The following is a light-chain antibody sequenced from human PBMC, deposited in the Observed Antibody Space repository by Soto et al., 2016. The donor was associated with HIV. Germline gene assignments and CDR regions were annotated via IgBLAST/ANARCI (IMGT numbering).Light chain of an antibody. Sequence: DIQMTRSPSIVSASVGDRVTITCRASQATRNWLGWYQQKPGKAPKLLIYAASNLQSGVPSRFTGSGFGTDFTPTISDLQPDDFATYYCQQGGAFPLTFGGGTKVQI. CDR3: QQGGAFPLT. J-gene: IGKJ4*01. V-gene: IGKV1-12*01. CDR2: AAS. CDR1: QATRNW.